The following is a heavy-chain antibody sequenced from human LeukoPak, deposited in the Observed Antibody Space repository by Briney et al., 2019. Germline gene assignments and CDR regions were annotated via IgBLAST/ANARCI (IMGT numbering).Heavy chain of an antibody. D-gene: IGHD7-27*01. V-gene: IGHV4-30-2*01. CDR2: IYHSGST. CDR3: ARHDNWGLGRYSFDY. J-gene: IGHJ4*02. CDR1: GGSISSGGYS. Sequence: SQTLSLTCAVSGGSISSGGYSWSWIRQPPGKGLEWIGYIYHSGSTYYNPSLKSRVTISVDRSKNQFSLKLSSVTAADTAVYYCARHDNWGLGRYSFDYWGQGTLVTVSS.